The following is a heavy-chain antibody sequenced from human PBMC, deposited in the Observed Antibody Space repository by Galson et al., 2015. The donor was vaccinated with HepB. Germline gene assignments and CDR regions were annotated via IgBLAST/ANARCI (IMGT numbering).Heavy chain of an antibody. CDR3: ARPPRRYTEGAFGY. D-gene: IGHD3-16*01. V-gene: IGHV7-4-1*02. Sequence: SCKASGYTFTSYGISWVRQAPGQGLEWMGWINTNTGNPTYAQGFTGRFVFSLDTSVSTAYLQISSLKAEDTAVYYCARPPRRYTEGAFGYWGQGTLVTVSS. CDR1: GYTFTSYG. CDR2: INTNTGNP. J-gene: IGHJ4*02.